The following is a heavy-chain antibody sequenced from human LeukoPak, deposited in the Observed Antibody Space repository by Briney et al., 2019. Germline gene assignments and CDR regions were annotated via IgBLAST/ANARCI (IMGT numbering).Heavy chain of an antibody. CDR2: ITGSGGNT. V-gene: IGHV3-23*01. J-gene: IGHJ4*02. D-gene: IGHD3-9*01. CDR1: GFTFSNYA. CDR3: AKWGDYDVLTGYYVSDY. Sequence: GGSLRLSCAASGFTFSNYAMSWVRQAPGKGLEWVSAITGSGGNTYYADSVKGRFTISRDNSKNTVFLQMNSLRAEDTAVYYCAKWGDYDVLTGYYVSDYWGQGTLVTVPS.